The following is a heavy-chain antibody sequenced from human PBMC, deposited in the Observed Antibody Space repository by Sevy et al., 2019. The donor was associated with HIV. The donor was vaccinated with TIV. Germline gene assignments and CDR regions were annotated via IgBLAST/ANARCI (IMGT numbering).Heavy chain of an antibody. J-gene: IGHJ4*02. Sequence: GESLKISCKGSGYTFSNYWIGWVRQMPGKGLEWMGGIYPGDSVTRYSPSFQGQVTMSADKSTSTAYLQWSSLKTSDTAIYYCSRYPIVVVPAAEYYFDYWGQGTLVTVSS. CDR1: GYTFSNYW. CDR3: SRYPIVVVPAAEYYFDY. D-gene: IGHD2-2*01. CDR2: IYPGDSVT. V-gene: IGHV5-51*01.